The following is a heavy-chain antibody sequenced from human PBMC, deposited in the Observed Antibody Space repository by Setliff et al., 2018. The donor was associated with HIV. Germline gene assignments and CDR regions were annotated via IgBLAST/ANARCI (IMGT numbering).Heavy chain of an antibody. J-gene: IGHJ4*01. CDR2: IKQDGSEK. V-gene: IGHV3-7*03. D-gene: IGHD2-15*01. CDR3: AKDGISGGAYPPYYFDY. Sequence: RLSCAASGFTFSSYWMSWVRQAPGKGLEWVANIKQDGSEKYYVDSVKGRFTISRDNAKNSLYLQMNSPRVEDTAVYYCAKDGISGGAYPPYYFDYWGHGTLVTVSS. CDR1: GFTFSSYW.